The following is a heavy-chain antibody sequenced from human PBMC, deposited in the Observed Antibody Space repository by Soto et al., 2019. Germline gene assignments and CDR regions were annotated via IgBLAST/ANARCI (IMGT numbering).Heavy chain of an antibody. CDR1: GYTFPAFG. Sequence: AFGKGSWQGSGYTFPAFGFAWGRQAPGQGLEWMGWISVYTGNTNYAQNPQGRVTMTTDTSTRTAYMELRGLRSDDTAVYYCARGRAYCGGDCYLLDYWGQ. CDR3: ARGRAYCGGDCYLLDY. D-gene: IGHD2-21*02. CDR2: ISVYTGNT. V-gene: IGHV1-18*01. J-gene: IGHJ4*01.